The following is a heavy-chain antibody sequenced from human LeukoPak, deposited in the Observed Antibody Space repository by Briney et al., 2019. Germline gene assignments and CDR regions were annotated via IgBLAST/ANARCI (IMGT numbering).Heavy chain of an antibody. CDR1: GGTFSSYA. CDR2: MHPDTGDT. Sequence: ASVKVSCKASGGTFSSYAISWVRQAPGQALEWMGWMHPDTGDTGYAQKFQGRVTMTRNTSISTAYMELSSLRSEDTAVYYCARDGRWFGLNWFDPWGQGTLVTVSS. V-gene: IGHV1-8*02. J-gene: IGHJ5*02. D-gene: IGHD3-10*01. CDR3: ARDGRWFGLNWFDP.